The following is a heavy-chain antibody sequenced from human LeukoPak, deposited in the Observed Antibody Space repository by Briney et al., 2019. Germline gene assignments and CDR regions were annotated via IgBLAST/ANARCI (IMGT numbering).Heavy chain of an antibody. CDR1: GFTFSSYA. CDR3: AKDWGDLSFYFDY. CDR2: ISGSGGST. J-gene: IGHJ4*02. V-gene: IGHV3-23*01. D-gene: IGHD3-16*01. Sequence: PGASLRLSCAASGFTFSSYAMSWVRLAPGKGLEWVSAISGSGGSTYYADSVKGRFTISRDNSKNTLYLQMNSLRAEDTAVYYCAKDWGDLSFYFDYWGQGALVTVSS.